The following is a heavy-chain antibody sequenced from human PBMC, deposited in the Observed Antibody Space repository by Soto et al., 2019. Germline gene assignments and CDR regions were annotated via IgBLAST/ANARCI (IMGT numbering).Heavy chain of an antibody. V-gene: IGHV3-15*01. CDR2: IKSRTDGGTT. D-gene: IGHD3-10*01. J-gene: IGHJ6*02. CDR3: ATDHYGSGSFPSYYYYGLDV. CDR1: GFTFNNAW. Sequence: PGGSLSLSCAASGFTFNNAWMTWVRQAPGKGLEWVGRIKSRTDGGTTDYAAPVKGRFTFSRDDSKTTLYLQMNSLNTEDTAVYYCATDHYGSGSFPSYYYYGLDVWGQGTTVTVSS.